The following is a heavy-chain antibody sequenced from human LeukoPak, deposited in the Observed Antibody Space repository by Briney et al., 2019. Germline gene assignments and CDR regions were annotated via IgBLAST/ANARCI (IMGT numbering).Heavy chain of an antibody. CDR2: INHSGTT. CDR3: ARDSNSSPYFDV. J-gene: IGHJ2*01. D-gene: IGHD6-13*01. V-gene: IGHV4-34*01. CDR1: GGSFRGSY. Sequence: PSETLSLTCGVSGGSFRGSYWSWIRQPPGKGLEWIGEINHSGTTNYNPSLKSRVTISLDTSKNQFSLRLSSVTAADTGLYYCARDSNSSPYFDVWGRGALVTVSS.